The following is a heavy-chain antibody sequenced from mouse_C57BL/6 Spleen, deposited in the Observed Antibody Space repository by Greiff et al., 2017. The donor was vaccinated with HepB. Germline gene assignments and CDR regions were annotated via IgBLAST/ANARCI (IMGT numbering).Heavy chain of an antibody. CDR3: ARNYYGSSYVDYFDY. D-gene: IGHD1-1*01. J-gene: IGHJ2*01. V-gene: IGHV1-64*01. Sequence: QVQLQQSGAELVKPGASVKLSCKASGYTFTSYWMHWVKQRPGQGLEWIGMIHPNSGSTNYNEKFKSKATLTVDKSSSTAYMQLSSLTSEDSAVYYCARNYYGSSYVDYFDYWGQGTTLTVSS. CDR2: IHPNSGST. CDR1: GYTFTSYW.